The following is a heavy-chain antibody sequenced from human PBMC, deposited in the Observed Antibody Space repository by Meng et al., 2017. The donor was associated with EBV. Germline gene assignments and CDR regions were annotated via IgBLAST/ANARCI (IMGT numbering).Heavy chain of an antibody. CDR2: IYWDDDK. Sequence: QNPLKESGPTPGKPTQTLPLTCTFSGFSLSTSGVGVGWIRQPPGKALEWLALIYWDDDKRYSPSLKSRLTITKDTSKNQVVLTMTNMDPVDTATYYCAHSRVGATEFDYWGQGTLVTVSS. J-gene: IGHJ4*02. CDR1: GFSLSTSGVG. V-gene: IGHV2-5*02. CDR3: AHSRVGATEFDY. D-gene: IGHD1-26*01.